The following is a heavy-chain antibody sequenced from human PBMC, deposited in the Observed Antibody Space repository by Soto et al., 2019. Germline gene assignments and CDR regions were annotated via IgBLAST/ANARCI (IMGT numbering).Heavy chain of an antibody. CDR2: ISYSGTT. Sequence: QLQLQESGPGLVKPSETLSLTCTVSGGSTTSSPYYWGWIRQSPGEGLEWIGSISYSGTTYYNPSLESRVTISVDTSKNQFSLMLGSVTASDTAVYYCARSKGGNGYYCYYGIDVWGQGTTVTVSS. V-gene: IGHV4-39*01. CDR1: GGSTTSSPYY. J-gene: IGHJ6*02. CDR3: ARSKGGNGYYCYYGIDV. D-gene: IGHD2-8*01.